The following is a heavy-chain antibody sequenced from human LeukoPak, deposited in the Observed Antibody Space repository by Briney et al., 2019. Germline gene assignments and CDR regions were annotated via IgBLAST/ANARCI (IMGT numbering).Heavy chain of an antibody. CDR3: ARAPIDNNSWYQAFDL. D-gene: IGHD6-13*01. V-gene: IGHV3-21*01. Sequence: PGGSLRLSCAASGFTFSSYAMNWVRQAPGKGLEWVSSISSSSSYIYYADSVKGRFTISRDNAKNSLYLEMNSLRAEDTAVYYCARAPIDNNSWYQAFDLWGQGTMVTVSS. J-gene: IGHJ3*01. CDR2: ISSSSSYI. CDR1: GFTFSSYA.